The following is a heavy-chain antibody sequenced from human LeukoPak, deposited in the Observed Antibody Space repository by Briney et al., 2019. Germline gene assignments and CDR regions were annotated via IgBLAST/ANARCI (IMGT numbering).Heavy chain of an antibody. D-gene: IGHD3-3*01. Sequence: SETLSLTCAVSGYSISSGYYWGWIRQPPGKGLEWIGSIYHSGSTSYNPSLKSRVTISVDTSKNQFSLKLSSVTAADTAVYYCALGYYDFWSGYYTFDYWGQGTLVTVSS. CDR2: IYHSGST. CDR3: ALGYYDFWSGYYTFDY. V-gene: IGHV4-38-2*01. J-gene: IGHJ4*02. CDR1: GYSISSGYY.